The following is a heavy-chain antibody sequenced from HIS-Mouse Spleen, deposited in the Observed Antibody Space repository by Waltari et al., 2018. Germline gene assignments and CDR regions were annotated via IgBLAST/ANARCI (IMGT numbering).Heavy chain of an antibody. J-gene: IGHJ4*02. Sequence: QVQLQQWGAGLLKPSETLSLTCAGDGGSIGGYYWSWIRQPPGKGLEWIGEINHSGSTNYNPSLKSRVTISVDTSKNQFSLKLSSVTAADTAVYYCARGKGSSSWYYFDYWGQGTLVTVSS. CDR3: ARGKGSSSWYYFDY. CDR2: INHSGST. V-gene: IGHV4-34*01. CDR1: GGSIGGYY. D-gene: IGHD6-13*01.